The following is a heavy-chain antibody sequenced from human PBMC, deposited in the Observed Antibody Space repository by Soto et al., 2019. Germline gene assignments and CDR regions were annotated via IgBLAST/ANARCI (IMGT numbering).Heavy chain of an antibody. Sequence: QVQLVQSGAEVKKPGASVKVSCKASGYTFISYGISWVRQAPGQGLEWMGWISSYNGNTNYAQKLQGRVTMTTDTSTNPAYMELSSLRSDDTAVYYCARDRPTSSIRARDYYYAMDVWGQGHTVTVSS. J-gene: IGHJ6*02. CDR1: GYTFISYG. CDR2: ISSYNGNT. CDR3: ARDRPTSSIRARDYYYAMDV. D-gene: IGHD6-6*01. V-gene: IGHV1-18*01.